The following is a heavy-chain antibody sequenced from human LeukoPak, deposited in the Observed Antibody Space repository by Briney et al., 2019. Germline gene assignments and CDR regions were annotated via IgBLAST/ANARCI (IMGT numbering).Heavy chain of an antibody. CDR2: ISAYNGNT. CDR3: ARCTIVGSSWYYYFDY. Sequence: ASVKVSCKASGFTFTSHGISWVRQAPGQGLEWMGWISAYNGNTNYAQKLQGRVTMTTDTSTSTAYMELRSLRSDDTAVYYCARCTIVGSSWYYYFDYWGQGTLVTVSS. D-gene: IGHD6-13*01. V-gene: IGHV1-18*01. J-gene: IGHJ4*02. CDR1: GFTFTSHG.